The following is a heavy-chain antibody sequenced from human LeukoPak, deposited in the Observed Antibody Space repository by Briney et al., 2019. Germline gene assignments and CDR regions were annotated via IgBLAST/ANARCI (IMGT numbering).Heavy chain of an antibody. D-gene: IGHD6-19*01. J-gene: IGHJ6*03. CDR3: GRDHSSGRYYYYYYYMDV. CDR1: GGTFSSYA. Sequence: SVKVSCKASGGTFSSYAISWVRQAPGQGLEWMGRITPIFGTANYAQKFQGRVTITTDESTSTAYMELSSLRSEDTAVYYCGRDHSSGRYYYYYYYMDVWGKGTTVTVSS. V-gene: IGHV1-69*05. CDR2: ITPIFGTA.